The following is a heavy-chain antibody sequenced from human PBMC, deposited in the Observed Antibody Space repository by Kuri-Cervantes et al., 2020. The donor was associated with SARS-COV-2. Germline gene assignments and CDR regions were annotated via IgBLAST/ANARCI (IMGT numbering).Heavy chain of an antibody. V-gene: IGHV3-23*01. CDR1: GFTVSSNY. J-gene: IGHJ4*02. CDR3: ARVRLGSDY. CDR2: ISGSGGST. D-gene: IGHD3-9*01. Sequence: GGSLRLSCAASGFTVSSNYMSWVRQAPGKGLEWVSAISGSGGSTYYADSVKGRFTISRDNSKNTLYLQMNCLRAEDTAVYYCARVRLGSDYWGQGTLVTVSS.